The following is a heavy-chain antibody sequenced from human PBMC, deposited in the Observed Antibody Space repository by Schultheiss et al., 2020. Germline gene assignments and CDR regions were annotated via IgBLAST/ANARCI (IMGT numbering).Heavy chain of an antibody. J-gene: IGHJ3*02. CDR3: ARGGGDLGAFDI. CDR2: IYYSGST. CDR1: GGSISSYS. V-gene: IGHV4-59*12. Sequence: SETLSLTCTVSGGSISSYSWSWIRQPPGKGLEWIGYIYYSGSTYYNPSLKSRVTISVDRSKNQFSLKLSSVTAADTAVYYCARGGGDLGAFDIWGQGTMVTVSS. D-gene: IGHD3-10*01.